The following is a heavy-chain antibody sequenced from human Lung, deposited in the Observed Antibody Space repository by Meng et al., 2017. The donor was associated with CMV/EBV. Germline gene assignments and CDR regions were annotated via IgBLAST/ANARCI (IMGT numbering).Heavy chain of an antibody. D-gene: IGHD1-14*01. J-gene: IGHJ4*02. CDR2: VVYSGTT. Sequence: HLQVQESGPGLVKPSETLSLTCTVSGGSISSSSYYWAWLRQPPGEGLEWIGSVVYSGTTYYTSSLKSRVSISVDTSKNQFSLKLSSVTAADTAVYYCARHHHSPTFDYWGQGTLVTVSS. V-gene: IGHV4-39*01. CDR1: GGSISSSSYY. CDR3: ARHHHSPTFDY.